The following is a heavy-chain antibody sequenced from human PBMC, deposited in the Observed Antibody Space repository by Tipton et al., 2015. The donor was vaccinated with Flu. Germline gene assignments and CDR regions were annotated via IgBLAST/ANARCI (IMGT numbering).Heavy chain of an antibody. CDR3: ARGVSTSTVTPLGY. CDR1: RFAFSSYG. CDR2: ISSSSSFI. V-gene: IGHV3-21*01. Sequence: SLRLSCAASRFAFSSYGMTRVRQAPGKGLEWVSSISSSSSFISYADSVKGRFTISRDNAKSSLYLQMDSLRAEDTAVYYCARGVSTSTVTPLGYWGQGTLVTVSS. J-gene: IGHJ4*02. D-gene: IGHD5/OR15-5a*01.